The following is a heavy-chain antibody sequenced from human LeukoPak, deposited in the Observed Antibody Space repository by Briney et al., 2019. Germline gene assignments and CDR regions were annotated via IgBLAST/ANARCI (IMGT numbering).Heavy chain of an antibody. V-gene: IGHV3-33*01. D-gene: IGHD4-17*01. Sequence: RSLRLSCAASGFTFSSYGIHWVRQAPGKGLEWVAVIWYDGSNKYYADSVKGRFTISRDNSKNTLCLQMNSLRAEDTAVYYCGRGYYGDYGYGMDVWGQGTTVTVSS. CDR2: IWYDGSNK. J-gene: IGHJ6*02. CDR1: GFTFSSYG. CDR3: GRGYYGDYGYGMDV.